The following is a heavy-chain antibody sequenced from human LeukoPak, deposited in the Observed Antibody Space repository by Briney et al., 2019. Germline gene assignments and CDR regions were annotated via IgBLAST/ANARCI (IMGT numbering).Heavy chain of an antibody. J-gene: IGHJ6*03. CDR1: GFTFSSYS. D-gene: IGHD6-19*01. CDR2: ISSSSSYI. Sequence: PGGSLRLSCVASGFTFSSYSMNWVRQAPGKGLEWVSSISSSSSYIYYTDSLKGRFTISRDNARNSLYLQMNSLRAEDTAVYYCARDYSSGWYPRSYYYYYMDVWGKGTTVTISS. CDR3: ARDYSSGWYPRSYYYYYMDV. V-gene: IGHV3-21*01.